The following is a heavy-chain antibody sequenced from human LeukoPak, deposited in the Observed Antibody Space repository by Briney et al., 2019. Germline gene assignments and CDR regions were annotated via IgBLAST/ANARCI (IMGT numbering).Heavy chain of an antibody. CDR1: GGSISNNNYY. Sequence: SETLSLTCTVSGGSISNNNYYWAWIRQPPGKGLECIGSIYYSGSPYYNPSLKSRVTISVDTAKNQFSLKLSSVTAADTAVYYCARQRAYYHDRSGHPYWYFDLCGRGTLVTVSS. V-gene: IGHV4-39*01. J-gene: IGHJ2*01. CDR3: ARQRAYYHDRSGHPYWYFDL. CDR2: IYYSGSP. D-gene: IGHD3-22*01.